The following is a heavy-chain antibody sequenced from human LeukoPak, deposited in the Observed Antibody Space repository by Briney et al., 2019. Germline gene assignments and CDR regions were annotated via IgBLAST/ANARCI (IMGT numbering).Heavy chain of an antibody. V-gene: IGHV4-30-2*01. D-gene: IGHD3-10*01. CDR1: GGSISSGGYY. CDR2: IYHSGST. J-gene: IGHJ6*02. CDR3: ARYMVRGVIITPHYYYYGMDV. Sequence: PSQTLSLTCTVSGGSISSGGYYWSWIRQPPGKGLEWIGYIYHSGSTYYNPSLKSRVAISVDTSKNQFSLKLSSVTAADTAVYYCARYMVRGVIITPHYYYYGMDVWGQGTTVTVSS.